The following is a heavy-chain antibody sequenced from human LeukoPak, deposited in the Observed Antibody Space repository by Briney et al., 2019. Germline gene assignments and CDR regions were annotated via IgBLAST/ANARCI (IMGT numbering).Heavy chain of an antibody. Sequence: PSETLSLTCTVSGGSISSYYWSWIRQPAGKGLEWIGRIYTSGSTNYNPSLKSRVTMSVDTSKNQFSLKLSSVTAADTAVYYCARWAQQLNYYYYYMDVWGKGTTVTVSS. D-gene: IGHD6-13*01. J-gene: IGHJ6*03. CDR1: GGSISSYY. CDR3: ARWAQQLNYYYYYMDV. CDR2: IYTSGST. V-gene: IGHV4-4*07.